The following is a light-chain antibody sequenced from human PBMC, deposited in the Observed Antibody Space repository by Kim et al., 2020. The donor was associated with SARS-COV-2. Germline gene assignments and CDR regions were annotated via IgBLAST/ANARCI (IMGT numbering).Light chain of an antibody. V-gene: IGLV2-11*01. CDR2: DVS. Sequence: GRSVAVGGTGTGGGGGGGSCGSWYQQHPGKAPKLMIYDVSKRPSGVPDRFSGSKSGNTASLTISGLQAEDEADYYCCSYAGSYTFVFGTGTKVTVL. CDR3: CSYAGSYTFV. J-gene: IGLJ1*01. CDR1: GGGGGGGSC.